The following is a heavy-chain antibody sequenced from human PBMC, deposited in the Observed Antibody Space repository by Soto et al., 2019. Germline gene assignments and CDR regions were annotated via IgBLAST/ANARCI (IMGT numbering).Heavy chain of an antibody. CDR2: ISSSSSYI. CDR1: GFTFSSYS. CDR3: ARDQVRPAASYWYFDL. J-gene: IGHJ2*01. D-gene: IGHD2-2*01. V-gene: IGHV3-21*01. Sequence: EVQLVESGGGLVKPGGSLRLSCAASGFTFSSYSMNWVRQAPGKGLEWVSSISSSSSYIYYADSVKGRFTISRDNAHNSMYLQMNSLRAEDTAVYYCARDQVRPAASYWYFDLWGRGTLVTVSP.